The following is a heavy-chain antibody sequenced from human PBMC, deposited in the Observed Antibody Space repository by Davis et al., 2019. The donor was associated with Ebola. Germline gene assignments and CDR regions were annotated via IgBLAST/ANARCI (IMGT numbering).Heavy chain of an antibody. CDR2: ISSSGSTI. J-gene: IGHJ4*02. Sequence: GESLKISCAASGFTFSSYEMNWVRQAPGKGLEWVSYISSSGSTIYYADSVKGRFTISRDNAKNSLYLQMNSLRAEDTAVYYCARDGSSSWYPGRAQPTYFDYWGQGTLVTVSS. CDR1: GFTFSSYE. D-gene: IGHD6-13*01. V-gene: IGHV3-48*03. CDR3: ARDGSSSWYPGRAQPTYFDY.